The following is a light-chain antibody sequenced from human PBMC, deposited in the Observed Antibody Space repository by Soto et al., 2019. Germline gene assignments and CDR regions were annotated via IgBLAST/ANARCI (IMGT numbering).Light chain of an antibody. Sequence: VESVTITCRASQVISTSLAWYQVKPGKAPKLLIYAASTLESGVPSRFSATVSGTEFSLTITSLQPEDFATYYRQQLFDSPITFGQGTRLEIK. V-gene: IGKV1-9*01. J-gene: IGKJ5*01. CDR1: QVISTS. CDR2: AAS. CDR3: QQLFDSPIT.